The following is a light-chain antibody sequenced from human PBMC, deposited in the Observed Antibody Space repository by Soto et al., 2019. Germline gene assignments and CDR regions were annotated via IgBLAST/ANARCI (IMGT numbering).Light chain of an antibody. CDR3: VLYMGRGISV. CDR1: SGSVSTNYY. J-gene: IGLJ1*01. Sequence: QAVVTQEPSSSVSPGGTVTLTCGLISGSVSTNYYPSWYQQTPGQAPRTLMYNTNTRSPGVPDRFSGSILGNKAALTITGAQADDECDYYCVLYMGRGISVFGNGTKLTVL. CDR2: NTN. V-gene: IGLV8-61*01.